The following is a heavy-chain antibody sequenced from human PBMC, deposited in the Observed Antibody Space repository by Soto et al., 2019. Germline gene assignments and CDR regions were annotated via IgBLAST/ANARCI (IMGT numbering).Heavy chain of an antibody. CDR3: AREQGACSDTSCYPGPYDS. D-gene: IGHD2-2*01. J-gene: IGHJ5*02. Sequence: XGSRKLSCAASGFTFSSYSMNWVRQAPGKGLEWISYITSKSTTIKYADSVEGRFTVSRDNAKNSLFLQLNSLRDDDTAVYYCAREQGACSDTSCYPGPYDSWGQGTLVTVSS. V-gene: IGHV3-48*02. CDR1: GFTFSSYS. CDR2: ITSKSTTI.